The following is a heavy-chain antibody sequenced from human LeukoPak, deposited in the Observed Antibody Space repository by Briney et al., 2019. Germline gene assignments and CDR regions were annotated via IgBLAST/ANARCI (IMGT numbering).Heavy chain of an antibody. Sequence: WASVKVSCKASGYTFTGYYMHWVRQAPGQGLEWMGWISAYNGNTNYAQKLQGRVTMTTDTSTSTAYMELRSLRSDDTAVYYCARVAAAGNYYYYYYYMDVWGKGTTVTVSS. CDR2: ISAYNGNT. J-gene: IGHJ6*03. D-gene: IGHD6-13*01. CDR1: GYTFTGYY. V-gene: IGHV1-18*04. CDR3: ARVAAAGNYYYYYYYMDV.